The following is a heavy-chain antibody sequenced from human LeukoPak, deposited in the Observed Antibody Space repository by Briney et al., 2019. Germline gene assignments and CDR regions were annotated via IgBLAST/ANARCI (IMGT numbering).Heavy chain of an antibody. Sequence: PSETLSLTCAVHGGSFSGYYWSWIRQPPGKGLEWIGEINHSGSTNYNPSLKSRVTISVDTSKNQFSLKLSSVTAADSAVYYCARGAYYDFWSGYYTHWFDPWGQGTLVTVSS. J-gene: IGHJ5*02. CDR3: ARGAYYDFWSGYYTHWFDP. CDR2: INHSGST. CDR1: GGSFSGYY. V-gene: IGHV4-34*01. D-gene: IGHD3-3*01.